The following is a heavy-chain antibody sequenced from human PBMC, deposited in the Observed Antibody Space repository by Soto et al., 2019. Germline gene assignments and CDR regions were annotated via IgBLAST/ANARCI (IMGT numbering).Heavy chain of an antibody. J-gene: IGHJ4*02. CDR2: ISGSGGST. D-gene: IGHD2-21*01. V-gene: IGHV3-23*01. CDR1: GFTFSSYA. Sequence: GGSLRLSCAASGFTFSSYAMSWVRQAPGKGLEWVSAISGSGGSTYYADSVKGRFTISRDNSKNTLYLQMNSLRAEDTAVYYCARVTLLPRIVEKYFDYWGQGTLVTVSS. CDR3: ARVTLLPRIVEKYFDY.